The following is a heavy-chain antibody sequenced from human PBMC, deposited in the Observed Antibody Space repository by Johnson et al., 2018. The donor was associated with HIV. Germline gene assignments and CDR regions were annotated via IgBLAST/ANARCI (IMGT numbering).Heavy chain of an antibody. CDR3: ARDGTETGPDDAFDI. D-gene: IGHD1-1*01. CDR1: AFTFSSYA. V-gene: IGHV3-30*04. Sequence: QVQLVESGGGVVQPGRSLRLSCAASAFTFSSYAMHWVRQAPGKGLEWVAVIRNDGSKKYYADSVKGRFTISRDNSKNTLYLQMNSLRAEDTAVYYCARDGTETGPDDAFDIWGQGTMVTVSS. CDR2: IRNDGSKK. J-gene: IGHJ3*02.